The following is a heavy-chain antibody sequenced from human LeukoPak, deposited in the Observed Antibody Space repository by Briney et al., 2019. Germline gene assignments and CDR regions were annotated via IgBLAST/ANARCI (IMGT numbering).Heavy chain of an antibody. J-gene: IGHJ4*02. CDR3: TRVGYIDEGIDY. CDR1: GFPFSSYW. Sequence: GGSLRLSCVASGFPFSSYWMTWVRQAPGKGLEWVANIKQDGSKKSYVESVKGRFTISRDNAKNSLYLQMNSLRAEDTAIYYCTRVGYIDEGIDYWGQGTLVTVFS. CDR2: IKQDGSKK. V-gene: IGHV3-7*04. D-gene: IGHD5-24*01.